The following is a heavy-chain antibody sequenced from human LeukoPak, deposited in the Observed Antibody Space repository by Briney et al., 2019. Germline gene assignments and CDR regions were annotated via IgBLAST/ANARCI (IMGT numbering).Heavy chain of an antibody. CDR2: MNPNSGNT. CDR3: ARLIGPAAPNWFDP. Sequence: ASVKVSRKASGYTFTSYDINWVRQATGQGLEWMGWMNPNSGNTGYAQKFQGRVTITRNTSISTAYMELSSLRSEDTAVYYCARLIGPAAPNWFDPWGQGTLVTVSS. V-gene: IGHV1-8*03. J-gene: IGHJ5*02. D-gene: IGHD2-2*01. CDR1: GYTFTSYD.